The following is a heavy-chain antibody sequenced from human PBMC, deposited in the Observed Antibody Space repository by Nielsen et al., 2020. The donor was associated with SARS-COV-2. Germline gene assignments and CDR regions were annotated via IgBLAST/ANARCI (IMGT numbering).Heavy chain of an antibody. CDR1: GYTFSNFG. V-gene: IGHV1-18*01. CDR2: ISGFNGNT. CDR3: ARWRTYGNGWDF. D-gene: IGHD6-19*01. J-gene: IGHJ4*02. Sequence: ASVKVSCKASGYTFSNFGLSWVRQAPGRGLEWIGWISGFNGNTNYLQKFKGRVTMTTHSSTGTVYMKLRSLRADDTAIYYCARWRTYGNGWDFWGQGTLVTVSS.